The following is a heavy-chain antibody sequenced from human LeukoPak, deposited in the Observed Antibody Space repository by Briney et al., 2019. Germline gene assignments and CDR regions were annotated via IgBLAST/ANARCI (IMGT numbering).Heavy chain of an antibody. J-gene: IGHJ3*02. CDR2: IHYTGRT. V-gene: IGHV4-59*11. CDR3: ARDQVYLDAFDI. Sequence: SETLSLTCAVPGGSISSHYWSWLRQPPGEGLEWIAYIHYTGRTNYNPSLKGRVTISVDTSNSQFSLNLNSVTAADTAVYYCARDQVYLDAFDIWGQGTMVTVSS. CDR1: GGSISSHY.